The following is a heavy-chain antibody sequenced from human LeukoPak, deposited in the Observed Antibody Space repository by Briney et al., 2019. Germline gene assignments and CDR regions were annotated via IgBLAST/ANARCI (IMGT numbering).Heavy chain of an antibody. CDR1: GYTFTSYA. Sequence: GASVKVSCKASGYTFTSYAMNWVRQAPGQGLEWMGWINPNSGGTNYAQKFQGRVTMTRDTSISTAYMELSRLRSDDTAVYYCARVGLAGATAFHDYWGQGTLVTVSS. V-gene: IGHV1-2*02. CDR2: INPNSGGT. D-gene: IGHD1-26*01. CDR3: ARVGLAGATAFHDY. J-gene: IGHJ4*02.